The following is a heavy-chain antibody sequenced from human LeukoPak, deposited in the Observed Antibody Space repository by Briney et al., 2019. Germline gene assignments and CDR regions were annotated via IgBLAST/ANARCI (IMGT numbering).Heavy chain of an antibody. V-gene: IGHV4-4*07. CDR3: AKYASGSLVV. Sequence: SETLSLTCTVSGESIISSYFWSWIRQPAGKGLEWIGRIYNTGSTDFNPSLKSRVTMSVYTSKNQFSLKLSSVTAADTAVYYCAKYASGSLVVWGQGTLVTVSS. CDR1: GESIISSYF. CDR2: IYNTGST. D-gene: IGHD3-10*01. J-gene: IGHJ4*02.